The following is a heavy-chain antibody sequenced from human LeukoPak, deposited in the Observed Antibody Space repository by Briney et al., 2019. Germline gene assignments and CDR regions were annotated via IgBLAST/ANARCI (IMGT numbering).Heavy chain of an antibody. Sequence: PSETLSLTCTVSGGSISSSGYYWGWIRQPPGKGLEWIGSMDYSGSTYYNPSLKSRVTISVDTSKNHFSLKLSSVAAADTAVYYWARDFRGGYDFWSGYYTPYYFDFWGQGTLVTVSP. D-gene: IGHD3-3*01. J-gene: IGHJ4*02. V-gene: IGHV4-39*07. CDR2: MDYSGST. CDR1: GGSISSSGYY. CDR3: ARDFRGGYDFWSGYYTPYYFDF.